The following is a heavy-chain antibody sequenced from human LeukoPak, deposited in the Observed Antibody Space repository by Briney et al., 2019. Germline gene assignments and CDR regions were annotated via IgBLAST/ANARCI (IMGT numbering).Heavy chain of an antibody. CDR1: GGSIKGGGYY. D-gene: IGHD1-26*01. Sequence: PSETLSLTCTVSGGSIKGGGYYWSWIRQHPGKGLEWIGYIYYTGSTHYNASLKSRVTISVDTSKNQFSLKLSSVTAAVTALYYCARGYFDLNWFDPWGQGTLVIVSS. CDR3: ARGYFDLNWFDP. J-gene: IGHJ5*02. V-gene: IGHV4-31*03. CDR2: IYYTGST.